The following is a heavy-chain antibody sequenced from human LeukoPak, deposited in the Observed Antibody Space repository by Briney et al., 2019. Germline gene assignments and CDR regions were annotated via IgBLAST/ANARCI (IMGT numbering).Heavy chain of an antibody. D-gene: IGHD2-15*01. CDR1: GYTFTGYY. CDR3: ARAGGYCSGGSCYSISHHYYYYMDV. V-gene: IGHV1-2*02. CDR2: INPNSGGT. Sequence: ASVKVSCKASGYTFTGYYMHWVRQAPGQGLEWMGWINPNSGGTNYAQKFQGRVTMTRDTSISTAYMELSRLRSDDTAVYYCARAGGYCSGGSCYSISHHYYYYMDVWGKGTTVTVSS. J-gene: IGHJ6*03.